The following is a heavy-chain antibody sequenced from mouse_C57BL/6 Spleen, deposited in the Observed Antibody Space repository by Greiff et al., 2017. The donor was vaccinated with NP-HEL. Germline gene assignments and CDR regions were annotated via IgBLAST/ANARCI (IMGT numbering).Heavy chain of an antibody. Sequence: EVKLMESGGGLVKPGGSLKLSCAASGFTFSSYAMSWVRQTPEKRLEWVATISDGGSYTYYPDNVKGRFTISRDNAKNNLYLQMSHLKSEDTAMYYCARDGDLLWYFDYWGQGTTLTVSS. V-gene: IGHV5-4*01. CDR1: GFTFSSYA. D-gene: IGHD2-1*01. CDR3: ARDGDLLWYFDY. CDR2: ISDGGSYT. J-gene: IGHJ2*01.